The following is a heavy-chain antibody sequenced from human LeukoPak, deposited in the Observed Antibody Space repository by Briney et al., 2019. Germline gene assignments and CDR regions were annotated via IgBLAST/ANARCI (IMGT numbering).Heavy chain of an antibody. Sequence: PGGSLRLSCAASGFTFSNYWMSWVRQAPGKGLEWLANINQDGSEIYYVDSVKGRFTISRDNGKNSLYLQINSLRADDTAVYYCARDQGSMIVVRTTKWYFDLWGRGSLVSVSS. J-gene: IGHJ2*01. CDR1: GFTFSNYW. D-gene: IGHD3-22*01. CDR3: ARDQGSMIVVRTTKWYFDL. V-gene: IGHV3-7*01. CDR2: INQDGSEI.